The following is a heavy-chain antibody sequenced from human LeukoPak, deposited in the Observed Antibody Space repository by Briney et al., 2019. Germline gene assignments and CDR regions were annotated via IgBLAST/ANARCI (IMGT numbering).Heavy chain of an antibody. V-gene: IGHV1-46*01. Sequence: GASVKVSCKASGYTFTSYYMHWVRQAPGQGLEWMGIINPSGGSTSYAQKFQGRVTMTEDTSTDTAYMELSSLRSEDTAVYYCATSGIAVAGYFDYWGQGTLVTVSS. J-gene: IGHJ4*02. CDR1: GYTFTSYY. D-gene: IGHD6-13*01. CDR3: ATSGIAVAGYFDY. CDR2: INPSGGST.